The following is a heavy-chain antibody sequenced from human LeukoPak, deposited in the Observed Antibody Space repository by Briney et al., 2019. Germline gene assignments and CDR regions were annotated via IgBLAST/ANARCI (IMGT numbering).Heavy chain of an antibody. CDR2: ISYDGSNK. CDR3: AKELWDSSGYYYFDY. J-gene: IGHJ4*02. V-gene: IGHV3-30*18. D-gene: IGHD3-22*01. Sequence: PGGSLRLSCAASGFTFSRYGMHWVRQAPGKGLEWVAVISYDGSNKYYADSVKGRFTISRDNSKNTLYLQMNSLRAEDTTVYYCAKELWDSSGYYYFDYWGQGTLVTVSS. CDR1: GFTFSRYG.